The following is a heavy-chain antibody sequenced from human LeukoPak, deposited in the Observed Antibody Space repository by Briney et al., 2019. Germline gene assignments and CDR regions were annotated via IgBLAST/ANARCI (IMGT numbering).Heavy chain of an antibody. CDR2: IKHSGST. Sequence: SETLSLTCAVYGGSFSGIYWSWIRQPPGKGLEWIGEIKHSGSTNSNPSLTSRVTISVDTSKNQFSLKLDSVTAADTAVYFCARPQTPDDAFDIWGQGTLVTVSS. D-gene: IGHD2-2*01. J-gene: IGHJ3*02. V-gene: IGHV4-34*01. CDR1: GGSFSGIY. CDR3: ARPQTPDDAFDI.